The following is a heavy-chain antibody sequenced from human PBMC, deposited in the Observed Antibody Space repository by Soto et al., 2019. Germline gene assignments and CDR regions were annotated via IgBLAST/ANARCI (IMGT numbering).Heavy chain of an antibody. J-gene: IGHJ3*02. CDR2: ISAYNGNT. V-gene: IGHV1-18*01. Sequence: ASVKVSCKASGYTFTSYGISWVRQAPGQGLEWMGWISAYNGNTNYAQKLQGRVTMTTDTSTCKAYIELRSLRTDDTAVYYCARDPDYGDYVPGSLDAFDIWGQGTMVTVSS. CDR1: GYTFTSYG. CDR3: ARDPDYGDYVPGSLDAFDI. D-gene: IGHD4-17*01.